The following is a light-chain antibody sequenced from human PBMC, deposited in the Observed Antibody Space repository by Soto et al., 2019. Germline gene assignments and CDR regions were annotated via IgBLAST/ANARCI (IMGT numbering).Light chain of an antibody. CDR2: AAS. CDR3: QHNNRFPPT. V-gene: IGKV1-12*01. Sequence: DTLTTQSPSSVSASVGPSVTITCRARQGSSSWVAWHQQKREKATKLLIYAASSLQSGAASMISGGGAGTDFTLTISIQQHEVFVTYYQQHNNRFPPTFGQGTKVDI. J-gene: IGKJ1*01. CDR1: QGSSSW.